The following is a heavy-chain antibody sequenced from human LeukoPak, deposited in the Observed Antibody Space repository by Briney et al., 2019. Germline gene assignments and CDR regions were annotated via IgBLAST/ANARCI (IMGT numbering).Heavy chain of an antibody. Sequence: ASVKVSCKASGYTFTSYYMHWVRQAPGQGLEWMGIINPSGGSTSYAQKFQGRVTMTRDTSISTAYMELSRLRSDDTAVYYCARDRTAYYYYYYMDVWGKGTTVTVSS. CDR1: GYTFTSYY. CDR3: ARDRTAYYYYYYMDV. CDR2: INPSGGST. V-gene: IGHV1-46*01. J-gene: IGHJ6*03. D-gene: IGHD4-17*01.